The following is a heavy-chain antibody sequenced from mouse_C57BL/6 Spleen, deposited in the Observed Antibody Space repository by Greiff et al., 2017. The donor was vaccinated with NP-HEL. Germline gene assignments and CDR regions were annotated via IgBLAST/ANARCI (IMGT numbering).Heavy chain of an antibody. CDR1: GYTFTDYN. V-gene: IGHV1-22*01. J-gene: IGHJ2*01. CDR2: INPNNGGT. D-gene: IGHD1-1*01. CDR3: ARPPYGEYYFDY. Sequence: EVQLQQSGPELVKPGASVKMSCKASGYTFTDYNMHWVKQSHGKSLEWIGYINPNNGGTSYNQKFKGKATLTVNKSSSTAYMELRSLTSEDSAVYYCARPPYGEYYFDYWGQGTTLTVSS.